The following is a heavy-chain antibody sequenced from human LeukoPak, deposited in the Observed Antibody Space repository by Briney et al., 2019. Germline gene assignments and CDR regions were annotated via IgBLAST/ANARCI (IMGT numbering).Heavy chain of an antibody. CDR1: GGSFSDYY. D-gene: IGHD3-22*01. V-gene: IGHV4-34*01. CDR3: ARHNYDSSGYYSRPYYFDY. CDR2: INHSGGA. J-gene: IGHJ4*02. Sequence: SETLSLTCAVYGGSFSDYYWSWIRQPPGKGLEWIGEINHSGGANYNPSLKSRVNISVDTSKNQFSLKLSSVTAAHTAVYYCARHNYDSSGYYSRPYYFDYWGQGTLVTVSS.